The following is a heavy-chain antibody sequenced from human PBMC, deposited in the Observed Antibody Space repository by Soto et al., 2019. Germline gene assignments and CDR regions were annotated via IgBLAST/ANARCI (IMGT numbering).Heavy chain of an antibody. V-gene: IGHV4-59*12. CDR2: IYYSGNT. CDR3: ARGWGRIAGAFDI. D-gene: IGHD6-13*01. CDR1: GDPINNYY. J-gene: IGHJ3*02. Sequence: PSETLSLTCTVSGDPINNYYWSWIRQPPGKGLEWIGYIYYSGNTKYNPSLKSRVTISVDTSKNQFSLKLSSVTAADTAVYYCARGWGRIAGAFDIWGQGTMVTVSS.